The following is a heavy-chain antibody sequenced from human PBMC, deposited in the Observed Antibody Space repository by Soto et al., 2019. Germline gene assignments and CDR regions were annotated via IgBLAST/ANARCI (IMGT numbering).Heavy chain of an antibody. D-gene: IGHD3-10*01. CDR1: GGSISSGGYY. Sequence: PSETLSLSCTVSGGSISSGGYYWSWIRQHPGKGLEWIGYIYYSGSTYYNPSLKSRVTISVDTSKNQFSLKLSSVTAADTAVYYCARDGGAYYFDYWGQGTLVTVSS. CDR3: ARDGGAYYFDY. V-gene: IGHV4-31*02. CDR2: IYYSGST. J-gene: IGHJ4*02.